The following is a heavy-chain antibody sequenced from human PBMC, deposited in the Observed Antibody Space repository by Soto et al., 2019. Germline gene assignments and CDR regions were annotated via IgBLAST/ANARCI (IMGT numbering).Heavy chain of an antibody. Sequence: EVHLVESGGGLVQPGRSPRLSCVASGLTFDDYAMHWVRQAPGKGLEWVSGISWNGDSSGYADSVKGRFTISRDNAKNSLFLQMNSLRADDTALYFCAKDTYIMVGCTHIDFWGRGTLVTVSS. J-gene: IGHJ4*02. CDR2: ISWNGDSS. CDR3: AKDTYIMVGCTHIDF. D-gene: IGHD1-26*01. V-gene: IGHV3-9*01. CDR1: GLTFDDYA.